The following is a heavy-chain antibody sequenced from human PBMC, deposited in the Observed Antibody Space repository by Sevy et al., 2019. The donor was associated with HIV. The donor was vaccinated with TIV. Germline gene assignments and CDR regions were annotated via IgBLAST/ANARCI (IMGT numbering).Heavy chain of an antibody. V-gene: IGHV3-7*01. D-gene: IGHD3-10*01. CDR2: IMQDGSEI. CDR3: ARGGRLLWSGESILPLDY. J-gene: IGHJ4*02. CDR1: GFTFSSYW. Sequence: GGSLRLSCAASGFTFSSYWMNWVRQAPGKGLEWVANIMQDGSEIYYVDSVKGRFTISRDNAKNSLYLQMNSLRAEDTAVYYCARGGRLLWSGESILPLDYWGQGTRVTVSS.